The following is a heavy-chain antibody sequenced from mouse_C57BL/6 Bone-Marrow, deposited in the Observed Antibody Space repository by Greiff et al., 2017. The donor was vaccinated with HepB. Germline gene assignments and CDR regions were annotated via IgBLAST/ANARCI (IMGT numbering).Heavy chain of an antibody. Sequence: QVQLKQSGPELVKPGASVKISCKASGYTFTDYYINWVKQRPGQGLEWIGWIFPGSGSTYYNEKFKGKATLTVDKSSSTAYMLLSSLTSEDSAVYFCARNHYGSSDYWYFDVWGTGTTVTVSS. J-gene: IGHJ1*03. CDR2: IFPGSGST. CDR3: ARNHYGSSDYWYFDV. V-gene: IGHV1-75*01. D-gene: IGHD1-1*01. CDR1: GYTFTDYY.